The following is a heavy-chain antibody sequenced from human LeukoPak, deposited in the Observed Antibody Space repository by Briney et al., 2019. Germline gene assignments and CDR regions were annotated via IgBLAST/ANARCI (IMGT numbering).Heavy chain of an antibody. CDR2: IYSGGST. CDR3: ATWEDSGTYYQRAAFDI. D-gene: IGHD1-26*01. CDR1: GFNVRSNY. Sequence: GGSLRLSCAVSGFNVRSNYMSWVRQAPGKGLEWVSVIYSGGSTYYADSVKGRFTISRDNSKNTLYLQMSSLRVEDTAVYYCATWEDSGTYYQRAAFDIWGQGTMVTVSS. V-gene: IGHV3-53*01. J-gene: IGHJ3*02.